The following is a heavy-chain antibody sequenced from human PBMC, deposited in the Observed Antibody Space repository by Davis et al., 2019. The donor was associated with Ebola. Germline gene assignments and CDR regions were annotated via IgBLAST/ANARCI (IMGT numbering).Heavy chain of an antibody. Sequence: ASVKVSCKASGYTFSNSRFHWVRQAPGPRLESMGLISFAYGYTGYSQNFQGRVTITRDTSTDTTYMELSSLTSDDTAVYYCSMTGYSSTKFPDVWGQGTRVTVSS. J-gene: IGHJ4*01. V-gene: IGHV1-3*01. CDR1: GYTFSNSR. CDR2: ISFAYGYT. CDR3: SMTGYSSTKFPDV. D-gene: IGHD2-21*01.